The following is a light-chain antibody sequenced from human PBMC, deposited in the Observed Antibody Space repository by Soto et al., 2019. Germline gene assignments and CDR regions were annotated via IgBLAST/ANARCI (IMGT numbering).Light chain of an antibody. Sequence: IQLTQSPSSLSASVGDRVTITCRASQGISSALAWYQQTPGKAPKLLIYAASSLQSGVPSRFSGSGSGTEFTLTISSLQHEDFATYFCQQSYRTPWTFGLGTKVDIK. V-gene: IGKV1-39*01. CDR1: QGISSA. CDR2: AAS. CDR3: QQSYRTPWT. J-gene: IGKJ1*01.